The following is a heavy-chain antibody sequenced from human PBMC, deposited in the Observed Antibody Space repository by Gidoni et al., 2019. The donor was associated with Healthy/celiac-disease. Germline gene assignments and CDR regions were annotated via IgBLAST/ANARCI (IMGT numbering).Heavy chain of an antibody. J-gene: IGHJ4*02. V-gene: IGHV1-24*01. CDR1: GYTLTELS. CDR2: FDPEDGET. CDR3: ATEFPLSLTYSGSYYYFDY. Sequence: QVQLVQSGAEVKKPGASVKVSCTVSGYTLTELSMHWVRQAPGKGLEWMGGFDPEDGETIYAQKFQGRVTMTEDTSTDTADMELSSLRSEDTAVYYCATEFPLSLTYSGSYYYFDYWGQGTLVTVSS. D-gene: IGHD1-26*01.